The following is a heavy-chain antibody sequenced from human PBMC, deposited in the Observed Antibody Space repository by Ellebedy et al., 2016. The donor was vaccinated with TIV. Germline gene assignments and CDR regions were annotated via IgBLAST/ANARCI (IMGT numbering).Heavy chain of an antibody. CDR2: IRSKAYGGAT. CDR1: GFTFGDYA. D-gene: IGHD2-8*02. Sequence: GESLKISXTASGFTFGDYAMSWFRQAPGKGLEWVSFIRSKAYGGATEYAASVKGRFTISRDDSKSIAYLQMNSLKTEDTAVYYCSREGDTDGYFYYYYMDVWGKGTTVTVSS. CDR3: SREGDTDGYFYYYYMDV. J-gene: IGHJ6*03. V-gene: IGHV3-49*03.